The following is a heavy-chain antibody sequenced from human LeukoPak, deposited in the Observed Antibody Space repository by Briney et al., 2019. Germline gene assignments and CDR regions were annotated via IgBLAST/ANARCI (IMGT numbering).Heavy chain of an antibody. CDR1: GFTFSSYA. CDR2: ISGGGSTT. V-gene: IGHV3-23*01. J-gene: IGHJ4*02. Sequence: GGSLRLSCAASGFTFSSYATSWVRRAPGKGLEWVSAISGGGSTTYYADSVKGRFTISRDNSKNTLYLQMSSLRAEDTAVYYCAKSKRNLVVYGDWFDYWGQGTLVTVSS. D-gene: IGHD4-17*01. CDR3: AKSKRNLVVYGDWFDY.